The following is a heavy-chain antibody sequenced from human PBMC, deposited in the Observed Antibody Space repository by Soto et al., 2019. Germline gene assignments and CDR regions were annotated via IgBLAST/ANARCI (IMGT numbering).Heavy chain of an antibody. J-gene: IGHJ4*02. Sequence: QVQLVQSGTEVKKPGSSVKVSCKASGGTFRNYPINWVRQAPGQGLEWMGSIFPLTDIPDYAQNFQARLTISEEKSTSTAYMELSSLTSDETAMDFWARGPLVVLNYFESWGQGTLVTVSS. CDR3: ARGPLVVLNYFES. V-gene: IGHV1-69*02. CDR2: IFPLTDIP. CDR1: GGTFRNYP.